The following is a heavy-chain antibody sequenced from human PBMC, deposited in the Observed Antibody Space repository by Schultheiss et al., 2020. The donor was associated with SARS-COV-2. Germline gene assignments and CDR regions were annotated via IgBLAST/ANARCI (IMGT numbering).Heavy chain of an antibody. D-gene: IGHD1-1*01. CDR1: GYTFTSYG. J-gene: IGHJ6*02. Sequence: ASVKVSCKASGYTFTSYGISWVRQAPGQGLEWMGWISAYNGNTNYAQKLQGRVTMTTDTSTSTAYMELSRLRSDDTAVYYCAREGPYNWNDVSPYYYYGMDVWGQGTTVTVSS. V-gene: IGHV1-18*04. CDR3: AREGPYNWNDVSPYYYYGMDV. CDR2: ISAYNGNT.